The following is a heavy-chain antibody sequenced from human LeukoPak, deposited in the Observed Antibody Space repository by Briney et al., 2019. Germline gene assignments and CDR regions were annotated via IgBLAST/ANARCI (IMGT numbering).Heavy chain of an antibody. D-gene: IGHD6-19*01. CDR1: GYTFTGYY. V-gene: IGHV1-2*02. J-gene: IGHJ5*02. CDR2: INPNSGGT. CDR3: ARGRGSRWLVRLNWEGYNWFDP. Sequence: ASVKVSCKASGYTFTGYYMHWVRQAPGQGLEWMGWINPNSGGTNYAQKFQGRVTMTRDTSISTAYMELSRLKSDDTAVYYCARGRGSRWLVRLNWEGYNWFDPWGQGTLVTVSS.